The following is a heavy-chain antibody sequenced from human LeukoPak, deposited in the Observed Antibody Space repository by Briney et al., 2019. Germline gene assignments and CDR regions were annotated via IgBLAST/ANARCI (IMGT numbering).Heavy chain of an antibody. CDR1: GYTFTGYY. J-gene: IGHJ5*02. CDR2: INPNSGGT. CDR3: ARVVSLIVVVPAAFALDP. V-gene: IGHV1-2*06. Sequence: ASVKVSCKASGYTFTGYYMHWVRQAPGQGLEWMGRINPNSGGTNYAQKFQGRVTMTRDTSISTAYMELSRLRPDDTAVYYCARVVSLIVVVPAAFALDPWGQGTLVTVSS. D-gene: IGHD2-2*01.